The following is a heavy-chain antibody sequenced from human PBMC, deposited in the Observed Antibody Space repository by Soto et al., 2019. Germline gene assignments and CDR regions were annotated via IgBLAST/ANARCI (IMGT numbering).Heavy chain of an antibody. CDR1: GYAFTTYG. J-gene: IGHJ4*02. Sequence: QVHLVQSGAEVKKPGASVKVSCKGSGYAFTTYGITWVRQAPGQGLEWMGWISAHSGNTNYAQKLQGRVTVTRDTSKSTADMELRSLRSDDTAVYYCARGRYGDYWGQGALVTVSS. D-gene: IGHD1-1*01. CDR2: ISAHSGNT. V-gene: IGHV1-18*01. CDR3: ARGRYGDY.